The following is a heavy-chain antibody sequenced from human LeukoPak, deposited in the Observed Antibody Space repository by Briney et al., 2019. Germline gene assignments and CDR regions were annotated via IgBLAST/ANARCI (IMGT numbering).Heavy chain of an antibody. D-gene: IGHD6-13*01. J-gene: IGHJ4*02. V-gene: IGHV4-31*03. Sequence: SETLSLTCTVSGGSVSSGGYYWSWIRQHPGKGLEWIGYIYYSGSTYYNPSLKSRVTISVDTSKNQFSLKLSSVTAADTAVYYCARGGGIAPFDYWGQGTLVTVSS. CDR2: IYYSGST. CDR1: GGSVSSGGYY. CDR3: ARGGGIAPFDY.